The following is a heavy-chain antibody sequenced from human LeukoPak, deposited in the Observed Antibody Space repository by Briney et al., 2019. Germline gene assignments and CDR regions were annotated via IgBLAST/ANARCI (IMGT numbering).Heavy chain of an antibody. V-gene: IGHV4-34*01. D-gene: IGHD6-19*01. CDR1: GGSFSGYY. CDR3: ARAGAVAGRIYYLY. J-gene: IGHJ4*02. Sequence: SETLSLTCAVYGGSFSGYYWSWIRQPPGKGLEWIGEINHSGSTNYNPSLKSRVTISVDTSKNQFSLKLSSVTAADTAVYYCARAGAVAGRIYYLYWGQGTLVTVSS. CDR2: INHSGST.